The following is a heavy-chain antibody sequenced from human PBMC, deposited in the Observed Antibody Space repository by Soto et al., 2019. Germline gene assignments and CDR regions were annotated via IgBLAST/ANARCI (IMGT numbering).Heavy chain of an antibody. CDR2: INPSGGGT. CDR3: ARDWGGILGTSWGDAFDI. V-gene: IGHV1-46*01. D-gene: IGHD1-7*01. Sequence: ASVKVSCKSSGYTFTTYYIHWARQAPGQGLEWMGIINPSGGGTGYAQKFQGRVTMTRDTSTSTVYMELSSLRSEDTAVYYCARDWGGILGTSWGDAFDIWGQGTMVTVSS. CDR1: GYTFTTYY. J-gene: IGHJ3*02.